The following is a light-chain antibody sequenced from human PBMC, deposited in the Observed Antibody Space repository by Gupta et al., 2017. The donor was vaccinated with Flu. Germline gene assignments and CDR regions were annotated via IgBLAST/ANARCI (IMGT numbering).Light chain of an antibody. J-gene: IGLJ1*01. Sequence: SITISCTGTSSDVGGYNYVSWYQQHPGEAPKLMSYEVSNRPSGVSNRCSGSKSGNTASLTSSGLQAEDEADYYCSSYTDSSTLVFGTGTKVTVL. CDR1: SSDVGGYNY. V-gene: IGLV2-14*01. CDR3: SSYTDSSTLV. CDR2: EVS.